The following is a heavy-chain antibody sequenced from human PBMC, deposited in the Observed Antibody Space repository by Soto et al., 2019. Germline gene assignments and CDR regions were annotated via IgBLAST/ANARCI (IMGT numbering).Heavy chain of an antibody. V-gene: IGHV1-2*02. CDR1: GYTFTGYY. J-gene: IGHJ5*02. Sequence: ASVKVSCKASGYTFTGYYMHWVRQAPGQGLEXMGWXXXNXGXTXYXXXXQGRVTMTRDTSISTAYMELSRLRSDHTAVYYCASIAARRNWFDPWGQGTLVTVSS. D-gene: IGHD6-13*01. CDR2: XXXNXGXT. CDR3: ASIAARRNWFDP.